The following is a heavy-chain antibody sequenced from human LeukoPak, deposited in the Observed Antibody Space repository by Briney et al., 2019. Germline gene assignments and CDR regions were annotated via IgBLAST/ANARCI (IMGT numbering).Heavy chain of an antibody. D-gene: IGHD2-15*01. CDR2: IFYSGHT. CDR1: GGSITSHS. V-gene: IGHV4-59*11. Sequence: SETLSLTCAVSGGSITSHSWSWIRQPPGKGLEWIGYIFYSGHTNYNPSLRSRVTISVDTSKSQFSLRLSSVTAADTAVYYCARDTDRRSSPGSWFDPWGQGTLVTVSS. CDR3: ARDTDRRSSPGSWFDP. J-gene: IGHJ5*02.